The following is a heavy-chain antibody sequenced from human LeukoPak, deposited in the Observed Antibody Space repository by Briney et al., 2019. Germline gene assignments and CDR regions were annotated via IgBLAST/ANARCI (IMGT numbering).Heavy chain of an antibody. J-gene: IGHJ5*02. CDR3: ARHDSVGGSYWFDP. CDR2: IYPDDSDT. D-gene: IGHD1-26*01. V-gene: IGHV5-51*01. Sequence: GESLEISCKGSGYSLTGFWIGWVRQMPGEGLEWMGIIYPDDSDTRYSPSFQGQVTISADKSINTAYLQWSSLKASDTAIYYCARHDSVGGSYWFDPWGQGTLVTVSS. CDR1: GYSLTGFW.